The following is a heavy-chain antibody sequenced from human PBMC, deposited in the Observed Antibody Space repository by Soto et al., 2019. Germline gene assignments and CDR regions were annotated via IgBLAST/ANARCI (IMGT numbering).Heavy chain of an antibody. CDR1: GYSFTSNW. CDR2: IYPSDSDT. Sequence: GESLKISCKGSGYSFTSNWIGWVRQMPGKGLEWMGIIYPSDSDTRSSPSFQGQVTISADKSISTAYLQWSSLKASDTAMYYCARPPSGTTSFFDSWGQGTLVTVSS. V-gene: IGHV5-51*01. CDR3: ARPPSGTTSFFDS. J-gene: IGHJ4*02. D-gene: IGHD1-7*01.